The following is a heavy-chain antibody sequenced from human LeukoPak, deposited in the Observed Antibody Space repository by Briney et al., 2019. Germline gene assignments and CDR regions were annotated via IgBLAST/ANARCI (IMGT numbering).Heavy chain of an antibody. J-gene: IGHJ5*02. Sequence: GGSLKLSCVASGFTFSDSAIHWVRQSSGKGLEWIGHMDKETNLYATALAASVKGRFTVSRDDSKNTAYLHMNSLKTKDTALYYCTRGSGTYNWFDPWGQGTLVTVSS. D-gene: IGHD1-26*01. CDR3: TRGSGTYNWFDP. V-gene: IGHV3-73*01. CDR1: GFTFSDSA. CDR2: MDKETNLYAT.